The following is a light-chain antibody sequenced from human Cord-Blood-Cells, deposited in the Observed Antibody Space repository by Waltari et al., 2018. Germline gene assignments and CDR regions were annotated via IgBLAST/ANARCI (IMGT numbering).Light chain of an antibody. J-gene: IGKJ1*01. CDR2: AAS. CDR1: QGISSY. CDR3: QQYYSYPWT. V-gene: IGKV1-8*01. Sequence: IRMTQSPSSFSASTGDRVTITWRASQGISSYLAWYQQKPGKAPKLLIYAASTLQSGVPSRFSGSGSGTDFTLTISCLQSEDFATYYCQQYYSYPWTFGQGTKVEIK.